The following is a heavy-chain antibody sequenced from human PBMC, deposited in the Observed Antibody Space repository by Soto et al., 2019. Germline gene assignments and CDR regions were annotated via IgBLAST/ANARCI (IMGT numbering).Heavy chain of an antibody. Sequence: EVQLVESGGGLVQPGGSLRLSCAASGFTFSDYWMNWVRQAPGKGLEWGANIKQDGSEKNYVDSVKGRFTISRDNAKNSLYLQMNSLRADDTAVYYRAAWGSWGQGTLVTVSS. J-gene: IGHJ4*02. CDR2: IKQDGSEK. CDR1: GFTFSDYW. V-gene: IGHV3-7*03. D-gene: IGHD1-26*01. CDR3: AAWGS.